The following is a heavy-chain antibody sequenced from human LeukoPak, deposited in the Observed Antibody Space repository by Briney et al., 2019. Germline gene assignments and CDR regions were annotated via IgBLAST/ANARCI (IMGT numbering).Heavy chain of an antibody. CDR1: GGSISSSSYY. CDR2: IYYSGST. J-gene: IGHJ4*02. Sequence: PSETLSLTCTVSGGSISSSSYYWGWIRQPPGKGLEWIGSIYYSGSTYYNPSLKSRVTISVGTSKNQFSLKLSSVTAADTAVYYCASRRWLQGNFDYWGQGTLVTVSS. CDR3: ASRRWLQGNFDY. D-gene: IGHD5-24*01. V-gene: IGHV4-39*01.